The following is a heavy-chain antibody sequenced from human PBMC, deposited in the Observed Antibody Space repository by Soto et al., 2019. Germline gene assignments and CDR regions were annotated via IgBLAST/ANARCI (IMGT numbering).Heavy chain of an antibody. D-gene: IGHD2-2*01. V-gene: IGHV1-69*01. Sequence: QVQLVQSGAEVKKPGSSVKVSCKVSGGTFSSHSINWVRQAPGQGPEWMGGIIPIFGTENYAQKFQGRVTITADESTSTAYRELSSLTSEYTALDYGATSVYCITTGCYSYYGLAVGGHWTTVIVSS. CDR2: IIPIFGTE. CDR1: GGTFSSHS. CDR3: ATSVYCITTGCYSYYGLAV. J-gene: IGHJ6*02.